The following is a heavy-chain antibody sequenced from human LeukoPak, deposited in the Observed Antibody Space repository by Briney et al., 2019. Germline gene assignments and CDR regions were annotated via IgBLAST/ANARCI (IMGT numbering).Heavy chain of an antibody. D-gene: IGHD5-24*01. Sequence: PSETLSLTCTVFGDSISSYYWSWIRQAAGKGRERIVRIRTNGRIDYNPSLKSRVSMSIDTSKNRFSLKVTSVTAADTAVYYCARVQLPDVTGAFDIWGQGTMVTVSS. J-gene: IGHJ3*02. CDR1: GDSISSYY. V-gene: IGHV4-4*07. CDR3: ARVQLPDVTGAFDI. CDR2: IRTNGRI.